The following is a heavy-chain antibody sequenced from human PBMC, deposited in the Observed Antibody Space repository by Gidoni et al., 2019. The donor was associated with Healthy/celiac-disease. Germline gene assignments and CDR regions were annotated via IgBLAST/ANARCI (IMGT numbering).Heavy chain of an antibody. CDR2: ISYDGSNK. Sequence: QVQLVESGGGVVQPGRSLRLSCAASGCTFSSYAMHWTRQAPGKGLEWVAVISYDGSNKYYADSVKGRFTISRDNSKNTLYLQMNSLRAEDTAVYYCARASEPVVVAATVFGSHYFDYWGQGTLVTVSS. CDR3: ARASEPVVVAATVFGSHYFDY. CDR1: GCTFSSYA. V-gene: IGHV3-30-3*01. D-gene: IGHD2-15*01. J-gene: IGHJ4*02.